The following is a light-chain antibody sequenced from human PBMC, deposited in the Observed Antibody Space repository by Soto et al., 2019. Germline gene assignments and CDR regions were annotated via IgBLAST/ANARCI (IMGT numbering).Light chain of an antibody. CDR1: QGIRSD. Sequence: SQSPSSLSTSIGDRVTITSRASQGIRSDLGWYQQKPGKAPKLLIYKASTLKSGVPSRFSGSGSGTEFTLTISGLQPDDFATYYCQHYNSYSEAFGQGTKVDI. V-gene: IGKV1-5*03. J-gene: IGKJ1*01. CDR3: QHYNSYSEA. CDR2: KAS.